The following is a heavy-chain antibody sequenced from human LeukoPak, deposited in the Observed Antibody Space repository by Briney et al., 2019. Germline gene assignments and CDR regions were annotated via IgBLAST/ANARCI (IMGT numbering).Heavy chain of an antibody. J-gene: IGHJ5*02. V-gene: IGHV3-23*01. CDR3: ARQIPGSGQGFDP. CDR2: ISGSGGDT. D-gene: IGHD3-10*01. CDR1: GVPFSSYA. Sequence: PGGSLSLSCAASGVPFSSYAWSWVRQPPGKGLEWVSAISGSGGDTSHADGVKGRFSISRDKSKNTLSLQMHSLRAEYTAVCDCARQIPGSGQGFDPWGQGTLVAVA.